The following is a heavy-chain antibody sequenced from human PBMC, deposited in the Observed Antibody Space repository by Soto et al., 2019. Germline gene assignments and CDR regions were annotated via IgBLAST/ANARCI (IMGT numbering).Heavy chain of an antibody. D-gene: IGHD6-13*01. CDR3: ARESRSALGTVEH. CDR2: IYASGNT. CDR1: GASISDYY. Sequence: SATLSITCTVSGASISDYYWSWIRQPAGKGLECIGRIYASGNTNYNPSLKSRVTMSVDTSKNQFSLTLNSVTAADTAVYYCARESRSALGTVEHWGRGTLVTVPQ. J-gene: IGHJ4*02. V-gene: IGHV4-4*07.